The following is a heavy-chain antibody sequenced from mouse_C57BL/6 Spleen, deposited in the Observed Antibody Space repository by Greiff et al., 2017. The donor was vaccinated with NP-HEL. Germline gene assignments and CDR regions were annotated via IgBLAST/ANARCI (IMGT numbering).Heavy chain of an antibody. V-gene: IGHV1-54*01. CDR2: INPGSGGT. Sequence: VQLQESGAELVRPGTSVKVSCKASGYAFTNYLLAWVKQRPGQGLEWIGVINPGSGGTNYNEKFKGKATLTADKSSSTAYMQLSSLTSEDSAVYFCARERAYWGQGTLVTVSA. J-gene: IGHJ3*01. CDR3: ARERAY. CDR1: GYAFTNYL.